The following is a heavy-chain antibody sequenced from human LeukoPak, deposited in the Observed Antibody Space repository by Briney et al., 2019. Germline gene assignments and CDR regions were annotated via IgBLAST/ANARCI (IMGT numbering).Heavy chain of an antibody. CDR1: GHTFSSNG. J-gene: IGHJ4*02. CDR3: ARDLVGGSTNFDY. CDR2: IGAYNGNT. Sequence: ASVKVSCKASGHTFSSNGISWLRQAPGQGLEWMGWIGAYNGNTKYAEKVQGRVTMTTDTSTSTAYMELRNLRSDDTAVYYCARDLVGGSTNFDYWGQGTLVTVSS. D-gene: IGHD2-2*01. V-gene: IGHV1-18*01.